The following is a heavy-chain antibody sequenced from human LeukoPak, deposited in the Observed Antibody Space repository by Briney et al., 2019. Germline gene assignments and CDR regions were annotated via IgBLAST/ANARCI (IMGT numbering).Heavy chain of an antibody. CDR1: GFTFSAYA. CDR3: AKAGRSGYYLDS. J-gene: IGHJ4*02. CDR2: ISASGGST. Sequence: GGSLRLSCAASGFTFSAYAMSWVRQAPGKGLEWVSDISASGGSTYYVDSVKGRFTISRDNSKSTLYLRMNSLRAEDTAVYYCAKAGRSGYYLDSWGQGTLVTVSS. D-gene: IGHD3-22*01. V-gene: IGHV3-23*01.